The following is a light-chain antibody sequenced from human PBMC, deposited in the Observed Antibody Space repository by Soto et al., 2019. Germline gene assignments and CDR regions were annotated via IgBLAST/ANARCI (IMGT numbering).Light chain of an antibody. Sequence: AIQLTQSPSSLSASVGDRVTITCRASQDVRCALAWYQQKPGKAPKILIYDVSVLESGVPTRFSGSGSGTDFTLTITSLQPVDFATYYCQQFISYPITFGQGTRLEIK. V-gene: IGKV1-13*02. CDR2: DVS. CDR3: QQFISYPIT. CDR1: QDVRCA. J-gene: IGKJ5*01.